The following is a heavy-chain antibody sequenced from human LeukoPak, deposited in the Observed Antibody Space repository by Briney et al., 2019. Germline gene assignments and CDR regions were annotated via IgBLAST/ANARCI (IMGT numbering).Heavy chain of an antibody. D-gene: IGHD3-22*01. V-gene: IGHV1-2*02. CDR3: AREDDSSGYYFRYYYYYGMDV. J-gene: IGHJ6*02. CDR1: GYTFTGYY. Sequence: ASVKVSCKASGYTFTGYYMHWVRQAPGQGLEWMGWINPNSGGTNYAQKFQGRVTMTRDTSISTAYMELSSLRSEDTAVYYCAREDDSSGYYFRYYYYYGMDVWGQGTTVTVSS. CDR2: INPNSGGT.